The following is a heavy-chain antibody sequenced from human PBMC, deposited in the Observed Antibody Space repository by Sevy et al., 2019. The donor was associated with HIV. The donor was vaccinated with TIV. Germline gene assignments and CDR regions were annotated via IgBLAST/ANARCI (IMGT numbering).Heavy chain of an antibody. V-gene: IGHV3-23*01. CDR3: AKDYYGSGSYYHDAFDI. CDR2: ISGSGGST. D-gene: IGHD3-10*01. J-gene: IGHJ3*02. CDR1: GFTFSSYA. Sequence: GESLKISCAASGFTFSSYAMSWVRQAPGKGLEWVSAISGSGGSTYYADSVKGRFTISRDNSKNTLYLQMNSLRAEDTAVYYWAKDYYGSGSYYHDAFDIWGQGTMVTVSS.